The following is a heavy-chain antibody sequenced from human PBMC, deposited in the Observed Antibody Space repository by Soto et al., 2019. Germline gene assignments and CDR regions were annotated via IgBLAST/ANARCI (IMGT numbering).Heavy chain of an antibody. CDR3: AKHSRETTTCCGED. J-gene: IGHJ4*02. V-gene: IGHV3-23*01. CDR2: VSNSGSST. Sequence: GGSLRLSCAASGFTFRDYAMSWVRQAPGRGLEWVSGVSNSGSSTYYADSVKGRFTISTDNSKNTLYLQMNSLRAEDTAVYYCAKHSRETTTCCGEDWGQGTRVTVS. D-gene: IGHD2-2*01. CDR1: GFTFRDYA.